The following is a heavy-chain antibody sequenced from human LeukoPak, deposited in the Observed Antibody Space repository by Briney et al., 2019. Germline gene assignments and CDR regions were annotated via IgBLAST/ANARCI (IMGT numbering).Heavy chain of an antibody. Sequence: GGSLRLSCEASGFTFSSYWMHWVRQAPGKGLVWVSNINSDGSSTNYADSVKGRFTISRDNSKNTLYLQMNSLRAEDTAVYYCAKDQAYDFWSGYPYYFDYWGQGAPVTVSS. CDR1: GFTFSSYW. J-gene: IGHJ4*02. CDR3: AKDQAYDFWSGYPYYFDY. CDR2: INSDGSST. D-gene: IGHD3-3*01. V-gene: IGHV3-74*01.